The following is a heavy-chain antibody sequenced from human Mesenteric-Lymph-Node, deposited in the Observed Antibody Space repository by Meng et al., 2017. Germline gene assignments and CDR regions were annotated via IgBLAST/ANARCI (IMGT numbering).Heavy chain of an antibody. CDR3: TRLDYYDSSGYYIPEEY. CDR1: GFTFSGSA. CDR2: IISKANSYAT. J-gene: IGHJ4*02. D-gene: IGHD3-22*01. Sequence: GGSLRLSCAASGFTFSGSAMHWVRQASGKGLEWVGRIISKANSYATAYAESVKGRFTISRDDSKNTAYLQMNSLKTEDTAVYYCTRLDYYDSSGYYIPEEYWGQGTLVTVSS. V-gene: IGHV3-73*01.